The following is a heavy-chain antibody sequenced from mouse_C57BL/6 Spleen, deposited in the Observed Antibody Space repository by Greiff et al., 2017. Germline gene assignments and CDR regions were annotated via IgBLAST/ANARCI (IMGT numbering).Heavy chain of an antibody. D-gene: IGHD3-2*02. CDR2: IDPENGDT. J-gene: IGHJ3*01. CDR3: TPGQANYGWFAY. Sequence: EVQLQQSGAELVRPGASVKLSCTASGFNIKDDYMHWVKQRPEQGLEWIGWIDPENGDTAYASKFQGKATITADTSSNTAYLQLSSLTSEDTAVYYCTPGQANYGWFAYWGQGTLVTVSA. V-gene: IGHV14-4*01. CDR1: GFNIKDDY.